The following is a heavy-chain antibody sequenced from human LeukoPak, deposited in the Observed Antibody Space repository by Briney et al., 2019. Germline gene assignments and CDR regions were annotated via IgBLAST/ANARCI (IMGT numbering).Heavy chain of an antibody. J-gene: IGHJ3*02. Sequence: GESLKISCKGSGYSFTSYWIGWVRQMPEKGLEWMGIIYPGDSDTRYSPSFQGRVTISADKSISTAYLQWSSLKASDTAMYYCASHTRRGPANDAFDIWGQGTMVTVSS. CDR1: GYSFTSYW. CDR3: ASHTRRGPANDAFDI. CDR2: IYPGDSDT. D-gene: IGHD6-25*01. V-gene: IGHV5-51*01.